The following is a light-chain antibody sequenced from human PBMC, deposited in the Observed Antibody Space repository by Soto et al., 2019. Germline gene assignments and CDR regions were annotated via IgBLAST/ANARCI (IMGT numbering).Light chain of an antibody. CDR1: SSNIGSNY. V-gene: IGLV1-47*01. Sequence: QSVLTQPPSASGTPGQRVNISCSGSSSNIGSNYVYWYRQFPGTAPKLLIQRNNQRPSGVPARFSGSKSGTSASLAISGLRSEDEADYYCSSYTTSSTRVFGTGTQLTVL. J-gene: IGLJ1*01. CDR3: SSYTTSSTRV. CDR2: RNN.